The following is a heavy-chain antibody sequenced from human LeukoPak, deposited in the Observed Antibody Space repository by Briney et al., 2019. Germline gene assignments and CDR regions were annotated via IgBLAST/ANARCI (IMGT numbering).Heavy chain of an antibody. V-gene: IGHV4-59*01. CDR3: ARETTVTTYPDAFDI. CDR1: GGSFSNYY. Sequence: SETLSLTCAVYGGSFSNYYWSWIRQPPGKGLEWIGYIYYSGSTNYNPSLKSRVTISVDTSKNQFSLKLSSVTAADTAVYYCARETTVTTYPDAFDIWGQGTMVTVSS. CDR2: IYYSGST. J-gene: IGHJ3*02. D-gene: IGHD4-17*01.